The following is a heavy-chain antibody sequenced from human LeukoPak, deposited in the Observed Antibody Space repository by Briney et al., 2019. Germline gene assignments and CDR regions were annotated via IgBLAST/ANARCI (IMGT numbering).Heavy chain of an antibody. V-gene: IGHV3-7*01. CDR1: GFTFSSYW. J-gene: IGHJ6*02. CDR2: IKEDESEK. CDR3: ARVPTTGSYYGMDV. D-gene: IGHD3-10*01. Sequence: GGSLRLSCAASGFTFSSYWMSWVRQAPGKGLEWVANIKEDESEKYYVDSVKGRFTISRDNAQNSLNLQMNSLRVEDTAMYYCARVPTTGSYYGMDVWGQGTTVTVSS.